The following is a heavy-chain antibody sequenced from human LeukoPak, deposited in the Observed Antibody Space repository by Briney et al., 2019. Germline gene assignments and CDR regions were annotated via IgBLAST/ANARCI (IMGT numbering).Heavy chain of an antibody. Sequence: GGSLRLSCAASGFTFSSYWMSWVRQAPGKGLEWVANVKHDGSEKYYVDSVKGRFTVSKDDAKNSLYLQMNSLRAEDTAVYYCARDGSYYTYWGQGTLVTVSS. V-gene: IGHV3-7*04. D-gene: IGHD1-26*01. J-gene: IGHJ4*02. CDR2: VKHDGSEK. CDR3: ARDGSYYTY. CDR1: GFTFSSYW.